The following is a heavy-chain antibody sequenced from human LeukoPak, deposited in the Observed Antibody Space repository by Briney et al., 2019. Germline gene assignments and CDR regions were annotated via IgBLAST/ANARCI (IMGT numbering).Heavy chain of an antibody. CDR2: ISYDGSNK. J-gene: IGHJ4*02. Sequence: GRSLRLSCAASGFTFSSYAMHWVRQAPGKGLEWVAVISYDGSNKYYADSVKGRFTISRDNSKNTLYLQMNSLRAEDTAVYYCASPAETAMVTASYWGQGTLVTVSS. CDR3: ASPAETAMVTASY. V-gene: IGHV3-30*04. D-gene: IGHD5-18*01. CDR1: GFTFSSYA.